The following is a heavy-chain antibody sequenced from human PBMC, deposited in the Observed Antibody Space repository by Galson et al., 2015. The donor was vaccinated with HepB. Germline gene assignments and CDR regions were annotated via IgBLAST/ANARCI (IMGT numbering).Heavy chain of an antibody. V-gene: IGHV3-30*18. CDR2: ISYDGSNK. D-gene: IGHD7-27*01. Sequence: SLRLSCAASGFTFSSYGMHWVRQAPGKGLEWVAVISYDGSNKYYADSVKGRFTISRDNSKNTLYLQMNSLRAEDTAVYYCAKDLGPTDAFDIWGQGTMVTVSS. J-gene: IGHJ3*02. CDR3: AKDLGPTDAFDI. CDR1: GFTFSSYG.